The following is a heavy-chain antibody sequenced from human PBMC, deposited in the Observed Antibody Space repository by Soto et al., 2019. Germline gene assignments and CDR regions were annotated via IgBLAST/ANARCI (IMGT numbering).Heavy chain of an antibody. CDR3: ASPRAVTSGWDR. CDR2: IKEEGSEI. Sequence: PGGSLRLSCTPSGFTLVYWMRLGVQAPGKGLEWVANIKEEGSEIQYVDSVKGRFTISRDTAKNSLYLEMNRLRVEDTAVYYCASPRAVTSGWDRWGQGTLVTVSS. J-gene: IGHJ5*02. CDR1: GFTLVYW. D-gene: IGHD4-17*01. V-gene: IGHV3-7*01.